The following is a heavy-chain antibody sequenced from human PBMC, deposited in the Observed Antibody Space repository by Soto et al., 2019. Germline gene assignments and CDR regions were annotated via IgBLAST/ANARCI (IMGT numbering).Heavy chain of an antibody. CDR1: GFTVSSNY. CDR2: IYSGGST. Sequence: EVQLVESGGGLIQPGGSLRLSCAASGFTVSSNYMSWVRQAPGKGLEWVSVIYSGGSTYYADSVKGRFTISRDNSKNTLYLQMNSLRAEDTAVYYCARGSSGWRDSAPADYCGQGTLVTVSS. CDR3: ARGSSGWRDSAPADY. D-gene: IGHD6-19*01. J-gene: IGHJ4*02. V-gene: IGHV3-53*01.